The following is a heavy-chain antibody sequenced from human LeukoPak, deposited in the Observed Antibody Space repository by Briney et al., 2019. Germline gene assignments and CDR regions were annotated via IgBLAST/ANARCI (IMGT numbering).Heavy chain of an antibody. CDR2: IIRGLGIS. CDR1: GGTFSSYA. D-gene: IGHD3-22*01. CDR3: ATTRDYYGNSGYTLLQD. V-gene: IGHV1-69*04. Sequence: SVKVSCKASGGTFSSYAINWVRQAPGQGLEWMGRIIRGLGISNYAQKFQGRVTIIADESSGTAYMTLSSLRSEDTAIYYCATTRDYYGNSGYTLLQDWGQGTLVTVSS. J-gene: IGHJ1*01.